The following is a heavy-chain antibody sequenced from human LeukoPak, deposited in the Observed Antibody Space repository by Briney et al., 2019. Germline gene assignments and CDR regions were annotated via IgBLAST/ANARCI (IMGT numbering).Heavy chain of an antibody. V-gene: IGHV1-18*01. Sequence: GASVKVSCKASGYTFTSYGISWVRQAPGQGLEWMGWISAYNGNTNYAQKRQGRVTMTTDTSTSTAYMELRSLRSDDTAVYYCARDRRIAAAGTLSYWGQGTLVTVSS. CDR1: GYTFTSYG. D-gene: IGHD6-13*01. CDR2: ISAYNGNT. CDR3: ARDRRIAAAGTLSY. J-gene: IGHJ4*02.